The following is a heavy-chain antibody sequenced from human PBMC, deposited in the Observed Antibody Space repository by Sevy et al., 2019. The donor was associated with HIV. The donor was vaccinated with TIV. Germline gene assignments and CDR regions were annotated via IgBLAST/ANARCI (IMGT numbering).Heavy chain of an antibody. CDR2: ISYDGSKK. V-gene: IGHV3-30*04. CDR1: GFTFSSFA. J-gene: IGHJ4*02. Sequence: GGSLRLSCAASGFTFSSFAMHWVRQAPGKGLEWVALISYDGSKKYYADSVKGRFSISRDNSKNTVYLQMNSLRAEDTALYYCARDLTAIGYSYGYVDYSGQRTLVTVSS. CDR3: ARDLTAIGYSYGYVDY. D-gene: IGHD5-18*01.